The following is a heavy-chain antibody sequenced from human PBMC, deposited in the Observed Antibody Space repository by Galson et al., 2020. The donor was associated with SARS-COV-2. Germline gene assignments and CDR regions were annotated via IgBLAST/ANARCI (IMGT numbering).Heavy chain of an antibody. V-gene: IGHV3-23*01. CDR2: ISGSGSTT. CDR3: AKRHRDSSGFDY. D-gene: IGHD3-22*01. Sequence: GGSLRLSCAASGFTFSSYAMSWVRQAPGKGLEWVSGISGSGSTTYYAGSVKGRFTISRDNSKNTVYLQMNSLRVEDTAVYYCAKRHRDSSGFDYWGQGTLVTASS. CDR1: GFTFSSYA. J-gene: IGHJ4*02.